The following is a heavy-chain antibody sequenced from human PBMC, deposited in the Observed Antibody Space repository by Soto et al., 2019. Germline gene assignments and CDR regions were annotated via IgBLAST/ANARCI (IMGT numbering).Heavy chain of an antibody. J-gene: IGHJ6*02. Sequence: GGSLRLSCAASGFTFSSYGMHWVRQAPGKGLEWVAVIWYDGSNKYYADSVKGRFTISRDNSKNTLYLQMNSLRAEDTAVYYCASFVEWEYDYGMDVWGQGTTVTVSS. CDR1: GFTFSSYG. D-gene: IGHD3-3*01. CDR2: IWYDGSNK. CDR3: ASFVEWEYDYGMDV. V-gene: IGHV3-33*01.